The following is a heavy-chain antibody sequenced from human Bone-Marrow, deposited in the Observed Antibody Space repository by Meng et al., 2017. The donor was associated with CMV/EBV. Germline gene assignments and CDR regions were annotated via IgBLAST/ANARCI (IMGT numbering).Heavy chain of an antibody. J-gene: IGHJ6*02. CDR3: ARDTVRFLEWLPSYYYYGMDV. V-gene: IGHV4-39*02. Sequence: SEPLSLTCTVSGVSITTNSYYWGWVRRPPGKGREWIGNIHYSGSTYYNPSLKSRVTISVDTSKNQFSLKLSSVTAADTAVYYCARDTVRFLEWLPSYYYYGMDVWGQGTTVTVSS. CDR2: IHYSGST. CDR1: GVSITTNSYY. D-gene: IGHD3-3*01.